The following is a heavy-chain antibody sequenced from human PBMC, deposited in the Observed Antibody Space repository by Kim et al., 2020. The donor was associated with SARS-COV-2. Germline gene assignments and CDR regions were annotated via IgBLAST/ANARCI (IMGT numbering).Heavy chain of an antibody. CDR1: GGTFSSYA. J-gene: IGHJ5*02. CDR3: ARDPFGRVGVSSWLEVNWFDP. V-gene: IGHV1-69*13. CDR2: IIPIFGTA. D-gene: IGHD6-13*01. Sequence: SVKVSCKASGGTFSSYAISWVRQAPGQGLEWMGGIIPIFGTANYAQKFQGRVTITADESTSTAYMELSSLRSEDTAVYYCARDPFGRVGVSSWLEVNWFDPWGQGTLVTVSS.